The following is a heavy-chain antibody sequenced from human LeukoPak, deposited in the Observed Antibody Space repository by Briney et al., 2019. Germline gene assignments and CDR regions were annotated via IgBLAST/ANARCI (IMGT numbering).Heavy chain of an antibody. CDR3: ARGRNWGDDAFDI. Sequence: GGSLRLSCAASGFTFSSYGMHWVRQAPGKGLEWVAVIWYDGSNKYYADSVKGRFTISRDNSKNTLYLQMNSLRAEDTAVYYCARGRNWGDDAFDIWGQGTMVTVSS. V-gene: IGHV3-33*01. CDR2: IWYDGSNK. J-gene: IGHJ3*02. D-gene: IGHD7-27*01. CDR1: GFTFSSYG.